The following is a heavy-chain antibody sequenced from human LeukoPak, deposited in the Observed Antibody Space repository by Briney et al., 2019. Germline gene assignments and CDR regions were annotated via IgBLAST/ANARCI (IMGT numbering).Heavy chain of an antibody. CDR2: IYYSGST. V-gene: IGHV4-59*01. D-gene: IGHD3-9*01. CDR3: ARGQDILTGYYDY. Sequence: SETLSLTCTVSGGSISSYYWSWIRQPPGKGLEWIGYIYYSGSTNYNPSLKGRVTISVDTSKNQFSLKLSSVTAADTAVYYCARGQDILTGYYDYWGQGTLVTVSS. CDR1: GGSISSYY. J-gene: IGHJ4*02.